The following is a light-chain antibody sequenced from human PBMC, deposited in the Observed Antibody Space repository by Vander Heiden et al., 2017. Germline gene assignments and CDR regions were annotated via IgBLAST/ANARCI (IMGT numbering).Light chain of an antibody. CDR3: QQDYSTPLT. CDR1: QSVLYSSNNKNY. J-gene: IGKJ4*01. CDR2: WAS. V-gene: IGKV4-1*01. Sequence: IVMAQSPDSLAGSLGERATINCKSSQSVLYSSNNKNYLAWYQQKPGQPPKLLIYWASTRESGVPDRFSGSGSGTDFTLTISSLQAEDVAVYYCQQDYSTPLTFGGGTKVEIK.